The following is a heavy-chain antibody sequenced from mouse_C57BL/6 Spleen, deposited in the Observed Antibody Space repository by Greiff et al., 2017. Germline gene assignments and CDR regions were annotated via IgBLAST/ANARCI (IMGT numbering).Heavy chain of an antibody. CDR1: GFTFSDYG. J-gene: IGHJ1*03. D-gene: IGHD1-1*01. Sequence: EVHLVESGGGLVQPGGSLKLSCAASGFTFSDYGMSWVRQAPRKGPEWVAFISNLAYSIYYADTVTGRFTISRENAKNTLYLEMSSLRSEDTAMYYCARRITTGYFDVWGTGTTVTVAS. CDR2: ISNLAYSI. CDR3: ARRITTGYFDV. V-gene: IGHV5-15*04.